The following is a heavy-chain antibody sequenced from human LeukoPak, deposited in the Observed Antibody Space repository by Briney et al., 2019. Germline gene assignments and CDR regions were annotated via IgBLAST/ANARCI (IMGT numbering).Heavy chain of an antibody. V-gene: IGHV4-59*01. CDR2: IYYSGST. CDR1: GGSFSGYY. D-gene: IGHD4/OR15-4a*01. J-gene: IGHJ3*02. Sequence: SETLSLTCAVYGGSFSGYYWSWIRQPPGKGLEWLGYIYYSGSTNYNPSLKSRVTISVDTSKNQFSLKLSSVTAADTAVYYCARLGSNDAFDIWGQGTMVTVSS. CDR3: ARLGSNDAFDI.